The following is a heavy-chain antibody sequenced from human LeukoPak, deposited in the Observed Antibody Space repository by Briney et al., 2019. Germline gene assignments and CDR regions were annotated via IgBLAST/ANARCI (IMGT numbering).Heavy chain of an antibody. Sequence: GGSLRLSCAASGFTVSSNYMSWVRQAPGKGLEWVSIIYSDGSTYYADSVKGRFTISRDISKNILYLQMNSLRAEDTAVYYCARVGYTDTWYSSPPFDYWGQGTLVTVSS. D-gene: IGHD2-15*01. CDR2: IYSDGST. CDR3: ARVGYTDTWYSSPPFDY. V-gene: IGHV3-66*01. J-gene: IGHJ4*02. CDR1: GFTVSSNY.